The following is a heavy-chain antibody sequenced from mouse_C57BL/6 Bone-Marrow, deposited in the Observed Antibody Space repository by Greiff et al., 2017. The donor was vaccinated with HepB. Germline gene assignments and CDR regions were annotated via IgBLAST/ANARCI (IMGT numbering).Heavy chain of an antibody. J-gene: IGHJ2*01. CDR3: ARRFGYPVYFDY. CDR2: INPNNGGT. D-gene: IGHD1-2*01. Sequence: EVKLQQSGPELVKPGASVKISCKASGYTFTDYYMNWVKQSHGKSLEWIGDINPNNGGTSYNQKFKGKATLTVDKSSSTAYMELRSLTSEDSAVYYCARRFGYPVYFDYWGQGTTLTVSS. CDR1: GYTFTDYY. V-gene: IGHV1-26*01.